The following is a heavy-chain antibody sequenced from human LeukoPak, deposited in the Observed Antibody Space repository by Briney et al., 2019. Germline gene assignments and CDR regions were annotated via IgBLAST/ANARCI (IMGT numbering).Heavy chain of an antibody. CDR2: IKQDGSEK. J-gene: IGHJ3*02. Sequence: PGGSLRLSCAASGFTFSSYWMSWVRQAPGKGLEWVANIKQDGSEKYYVDSVKGRFTISRDNAKNSLYLQMNSLRAEDTAVYYCARDFQQLADAFDIWGQGTMVTVSS. CDR3: ARDFQQLADAFDI. CDR1: GFTFSSYW. V-gene: IGHV3-7*01. D-gene: IGHD6-13*01.